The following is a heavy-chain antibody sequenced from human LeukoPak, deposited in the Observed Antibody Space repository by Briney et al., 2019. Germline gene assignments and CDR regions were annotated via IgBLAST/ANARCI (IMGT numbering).Heavy chain of an antibody. CDR2: IIPIFGTA. D-gene: IGHD4-17*01. CDR3: ARVRDHYGDYYYYGMDV. CDR1: GGTFSSYA. Sequence: SVKVSCKASGGTFSSYAISWVRQAPGQGLEWMGGIIPIFGTANYAQKFQGRVTITADESTSTAYMELSSLRSEDTAVYYCARVRDHYGDYYYYGMDVWGQGTTVTVSS. V-gene: IGHV1-69*13. J-gene: IGHJ6*02.